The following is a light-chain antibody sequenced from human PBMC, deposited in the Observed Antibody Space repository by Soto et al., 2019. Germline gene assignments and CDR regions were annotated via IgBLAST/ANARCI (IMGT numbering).Light chain of an antibody. CDR3: QQRYSTLPLT. J-gene: IGKJ4*01. V-gene: IGKV1-39*01. Sequence: DFQMTQSPSSLSASVGYRVTITCRASQSIGTYLNWFQQKPGKAPRLLIIIASSLQVGVPSRFSGSGSGTDFTLTISGLQPEDFATYYCQQRYSTLPLTFGGGTKVEMK. CDR1: QSIGTY. CDR2: IAS.